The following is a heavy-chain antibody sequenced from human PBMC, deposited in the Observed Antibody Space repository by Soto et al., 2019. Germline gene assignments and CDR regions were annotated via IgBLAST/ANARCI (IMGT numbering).Heavy chain of an antibody. CDR2: TSGSGGST. CDR1: GFTFSSYA. J-gene: IGHJ6*02. Sequence: GGSLRLSCAASGFTFSSYAMSWVRQSPGKGLEWVSATSGSGGSTYYADSVKGRFTISRDNSKNTLYLQMNSLRAEDTAVYYCAKGEQGWKPMNYYYYYGMDVWGQGTTVTVSS. D-gene: IGHD1-1*01. V-gene: IGHV3-23*01. CDR3: AKGEQGWKPMNYYYYYGMDV.